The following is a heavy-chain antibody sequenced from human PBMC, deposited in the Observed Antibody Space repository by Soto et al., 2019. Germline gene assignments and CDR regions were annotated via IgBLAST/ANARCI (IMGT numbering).Heavy chain of an antibody. Sequence: SETLSLTCAVYGGSFSGYYCSWIRQPPGKGLEWIGEINHSGSTNFNPSLKSRVSISVDTSKKQFSLKLSSVTAADTAVYYCAAHLKTTVTAYWYFDLWGRGTLVTVSS. D-gene: IGHD4-17*01. CDR1: GGSFSGYY. J-gene: IGHJ2*01. CDR2: INHSGST. CDR3: AAHLKTTVTAYWYFDL. V-gene: IGHV4-34*01.